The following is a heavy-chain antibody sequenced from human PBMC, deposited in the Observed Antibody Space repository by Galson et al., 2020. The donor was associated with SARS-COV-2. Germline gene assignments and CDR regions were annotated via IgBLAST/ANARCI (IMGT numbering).Heavy chain of an antibody. Sequence: RFSFSDCYMSWLRQTPGKGLEWVAYISVDGATTYYADSVRGRFTISRANAKDSVYLQMRSLRVEDTAVYFCSSGSTYYDASGYYQSSYYGMDVWGQGTTVTVSS. D-gene: IGHD3-22*01. CDR1: RFSFSDCY. J-gene: IGHJ6*02. CDR3: SSGSTYYDASGYYQSSYYGMDV. CDR2: ISVDGATT. V-gene: IGHV3-11*01.